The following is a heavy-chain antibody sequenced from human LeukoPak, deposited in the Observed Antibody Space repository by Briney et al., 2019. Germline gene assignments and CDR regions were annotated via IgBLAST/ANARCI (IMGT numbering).Heavy chain of an antibody. CDR2: IYYSGST. D-gene: IGHD4-23*01. J-gene: IGHJ4*02. CDR1: GGSISSSSYY. Sequence: SETLSLTCTVSGGSISSSSYYWGWIRQPPGNGLEWIGSIYYSGSTYYNPSLKSRVTISVDTSKSQFSLKLSSVTAADTAVYYCATPDYGGNPHWGQGTLVTVSS. V-gene: IGHV4-39*07. CDR3: ATPDYGGNPH.